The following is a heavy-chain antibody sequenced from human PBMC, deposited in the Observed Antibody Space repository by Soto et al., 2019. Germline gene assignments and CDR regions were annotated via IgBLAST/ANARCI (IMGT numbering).Heavy chain of an antibody. CDR3: ARYGTRGDW. J-gene: IGHJ5*01. V-gene: IGHV3-21*01. Sequence: PGGSLRLSCAASGFTFTRYSMNWVRQAPGKGLEWVSSISSTTNYIYYGDSMKGRFTISRDNAKDSLYLHLNSLRVGDTAVYYCARYGTRGDWWGLGTQVTVSS. D-gene: IGHD3-10*01. CDR1: GFTFTRYS. CDR2: ISSTTNYI.